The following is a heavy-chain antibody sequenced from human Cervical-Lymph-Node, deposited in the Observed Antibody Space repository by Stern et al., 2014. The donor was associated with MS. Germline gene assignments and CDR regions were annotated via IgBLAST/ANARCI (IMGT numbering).Heavy chain of an antibody. V-gene: IGHV1-3*04. CDR2: IITGNGDT. CDR1: GHTFA. J-gene: IGHJ5*01. D-gene: IGHD3-10*01. CDR3: TSLSGPLDS. Sequence: VQLVEYGAEVKKPGASVKVACKASGHTFAVHWVSQAPGQRLEWMGRIITGNGDTNYSQKFQGRVTITRDTFASTAYMELRSLRSEDTAVYYCTSLSGPLDSWGQGTLVTVSS.